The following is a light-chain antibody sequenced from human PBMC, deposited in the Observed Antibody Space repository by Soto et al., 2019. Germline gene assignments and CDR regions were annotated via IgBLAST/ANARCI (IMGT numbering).Light chain of an antibody. V-gene: IGKV3-15*01. Sequence: EIGMPQSPATLSLSLGERATLSCRASESVSTNLAWYQQKAGQAPRLLIYGASTRATGIPARFSGSGSGTEFTLTISSLQSEDFAVYYCQQYSIWRTFGQGTKVDIK. CDR1: ESVSTN. CDR3: QQYSIWRT. J-gene: IGKJ1*01. CDR2: GAS.